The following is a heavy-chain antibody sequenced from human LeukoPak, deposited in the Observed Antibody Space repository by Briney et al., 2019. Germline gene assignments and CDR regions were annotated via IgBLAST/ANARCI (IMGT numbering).Heavy chain of an antibody. D-gene: IGHD3-10*01. J-gene: IGHJ4*02. V-gene: IGHV3-7*01. CDR2: IKQDGSEK. Sequence: GGSLRLSCAASGFTFSSYWMSWVRQAPGKGLEWVANIKQDGSEKYYVDSVKGRFTISRDNAKNSLYLQMNSLRAEDTAVYYCARASLLWFGECHFDYWDQGTLVTVSS. CDR3: ARASLLWFGECHFDY. CDR1: GFTFSSYW.